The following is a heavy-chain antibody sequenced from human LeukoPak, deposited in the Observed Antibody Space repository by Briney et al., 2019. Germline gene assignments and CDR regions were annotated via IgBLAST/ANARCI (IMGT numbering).Heavy chain of an antibody. Sequence: SQTLSLTCAISVDSVSSNTTAWNWIRQSPSRGLEWLGRTYYRSKWYYEYAISVRSRITINPDTSKNQFSPQLNSVTPEDTAVYYCTKGYSMSYWGLGTLVTVSS. J-gene: IGHJ4*02. CDR3: TKGYSMSY. D-gene: IGHD6-13*01. CDR2: TYYRSKWYY. V-gene: IGHV6-1*01. CDR1: VDSVSSNTTA.